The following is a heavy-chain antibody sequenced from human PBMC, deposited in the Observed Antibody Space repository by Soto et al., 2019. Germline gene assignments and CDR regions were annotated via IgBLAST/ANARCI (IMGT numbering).Heavy chain of an antibody. CDR2: IWYDGSNK. Sequence: QVQLVESGGGVVQPGRSLRLSCAASGFTFSSYGMHWVRQAPGKGLEWVAVIWYDGSNKYYADSVKGRFTISRDNSKNTLYLQMNSLSAEDTAVYYCAIDWMMSSGWYQLTSDYWGQGTLVTVSS. J-gene: IGHJ4*02. D-gene: IGHD6-19*01. V-gene: IGHV3-33*01. CDR1: GFTFSSYG. CDR3: AIDWMMSSGWYQLTSDY.